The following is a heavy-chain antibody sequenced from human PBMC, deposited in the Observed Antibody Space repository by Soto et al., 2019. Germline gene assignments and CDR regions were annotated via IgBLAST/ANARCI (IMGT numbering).Heavy chain of an antibody. CDR3: ARGPPGYSGYDFLHYFDY. CDR2: NIPIFGTA. Sequence: SSVKASCKASGGTFSSYAISCLRQAPGQGLEWMGGNIPIFGTANYAQKFQGRVTITADESTSTAYMELSSLRSEDTAVYYCARGPPGYSGYDFLHYFDYWGQGTLVTGSS. J-gene: IGHJ4*02. V-gene: IGHV1-69*13. CDR1: GGTFSSYA. D-gene: IGHD5-12*01.